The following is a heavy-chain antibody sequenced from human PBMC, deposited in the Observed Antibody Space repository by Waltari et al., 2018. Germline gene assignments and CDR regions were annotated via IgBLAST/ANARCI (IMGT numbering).Heavy chain of an antibody. V-gene: IGHV3-74*03. CDR3: ARLHHPTSGEWFDP. J-gene: IGHJ5*02. Sequence: EVQLVESGGGLAQPGGSLRLSCEASGFTFSSYWMHWVRQAPGKGLVWGSRIHLKGGGLSPVYADSVKGRFTISRDDAKNTLYLQMNSLRAEDTAVYYCARLHHPTSGEWFDPWGQGTRVIVSS. CDR2: LKGGGLSP. D-gene: IGHD3-10*01. CDR1: GFTFSSYW.